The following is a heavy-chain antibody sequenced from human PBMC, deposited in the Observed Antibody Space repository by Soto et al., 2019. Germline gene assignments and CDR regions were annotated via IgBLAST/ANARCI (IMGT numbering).Heavy chain of an antibody. CDR1: GGSFSGYY. CDR2: IYHSGST. V-gene: IGHV4-34*01. D-gene: IGHD6-6*01. Sequence: PSETLSLTCAVYGGSFSGYYWTWIRQPPGTGLEWIGEIYHSGSTNYNPSLKSRVTISVDKSKNQFSLKLSSVTAADTAVYYCARLVAARRKGFDYWGQGTLVTVSS. CDR3: ARLVAARRKGFDY. J-gene: IGHJ4*02.